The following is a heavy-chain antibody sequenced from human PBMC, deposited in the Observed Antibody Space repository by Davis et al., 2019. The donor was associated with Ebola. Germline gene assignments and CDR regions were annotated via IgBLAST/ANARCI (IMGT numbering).Heavy chain of an antibody. Sequence: PSETLSLTCAVSRGSISIHFWSWIRQSPGQGLEWIGSIFYTGSTNLNPSLRSRVTLSVDRPKNQFSLNLTSVTAADTAVYFCARQPRSTRSPEYYHGLDVWGQGTTVVVSS. CDR2: IFYTGST. D-gene: IGHD3-16*01. J-gene: IGHJ6*02. CDR3: ARQPRSTRSPEYYHGLDV. V-gene: IGHV4-59*11. CDR1: RGSISIHF.